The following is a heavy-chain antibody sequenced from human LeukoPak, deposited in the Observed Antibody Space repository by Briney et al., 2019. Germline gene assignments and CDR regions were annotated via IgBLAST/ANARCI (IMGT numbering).Heavy chain of an antibody. Sequence: PSETLSLTCTVSGGSISSSSYYWGWIRQPPGKGLEWIGSIYYSGSTYYNPSLKSRVTISVDTSKNQFSLKLSSVTTADTAVYYCARQDYYGSGSYYNVPNFDYWGQGTLVTVSS. CDR3: ARQDYYGSGSYYNVPNFDY. CDR1: GGSISSSSYY. D-gene: IGHD3-10*01. V-gene: IGHV4-39*01. J-gene: IGHJ4*02. CDR2: IYYSGST.